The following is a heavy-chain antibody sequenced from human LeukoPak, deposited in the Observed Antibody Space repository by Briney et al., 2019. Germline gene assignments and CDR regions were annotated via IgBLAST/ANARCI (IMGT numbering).Heavy chain of an antibody. J-gene: IGHJ4*02. Sequence: ASVKVSCKSSGYIFTASYIHWVRQAPRQGRAWMGWVNPNIGDKRFAKKLQGRVTQTRDTSITTIYLEFTGLRSDDTALYFCARCDCSGVSCYSVDSLGQGTLVAVPP. D-gene: IGHD2-15*01. CDR2: VNPNIGDK. CDR3: ARCDCSGVSCYSVDS. V-gene: IGHV1-2*02. CDR1: GYIFTASY.